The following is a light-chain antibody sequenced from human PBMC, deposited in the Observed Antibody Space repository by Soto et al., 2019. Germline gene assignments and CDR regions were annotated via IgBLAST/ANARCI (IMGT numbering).Light chain of an antibody. CDR2: EVS. Sequence: QSALTQPASVSGSPGQSITISCTGISSDVGGYNYVSWYQQHPGKAPKLMIYEVSNRPSGVSNRFSGSKSGSTASLTISGLRAEYEADYSCSSYTSSDSYVFATGTKVTVL. CDR1: SSDVGGYNY. J-gene: IGLJ1*01. CDR3: SSYTSSDSYV. V-gene: IGLV2-14*01.